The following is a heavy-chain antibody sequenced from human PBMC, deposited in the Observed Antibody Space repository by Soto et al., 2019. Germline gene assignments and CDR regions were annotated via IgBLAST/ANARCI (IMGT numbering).Heavy chain of an antibody. Sequence: QVQLVQSGAEVKKPGASVKVSCKASGYTFTSYAMHWVRQAPGQRLVWMGWINAGNGNTKYSQKFQGRDTSTRDRSASAAYMERSSLRSEDTAVYYWARGASMVRGVILDAFDIWGQGTMVTVSS. V-gene: IGHV1-3*01. J-gene: IGHJ3*02. CDR2: INAGNGNT. CDR3: ARGASMVRGVILDAFDI. CDR1: GYTFTSYA. D-gene: IGHD3-10*01.